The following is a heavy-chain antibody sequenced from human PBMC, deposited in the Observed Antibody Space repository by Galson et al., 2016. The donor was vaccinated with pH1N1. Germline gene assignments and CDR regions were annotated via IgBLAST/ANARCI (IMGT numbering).Heavy chain of an antibody. CDR2: IISILGTP. CDR3: ARHLHVSGFKAIDS. D-gene: IGHD5-24*01. CDR1: GGTFSSNA. V-gene: IGHV1-69*10. J-gene: IGHJ4*02. Sequence: SVKVSCKASGGTFSSNAISWVRQGPGQGLEWVGGIISILGTPDFAQKFQGRVTTSADRSTGTFYMELSSLRSEDTAIYYCARHLHVSGFKAIDSWGQGILVTVSS.